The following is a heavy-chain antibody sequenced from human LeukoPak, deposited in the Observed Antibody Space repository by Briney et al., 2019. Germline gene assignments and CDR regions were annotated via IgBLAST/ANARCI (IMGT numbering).Heavy chain of an antibody. V-gene: IGHV1-69*04. D-gene: IGHD3-22*01. CDR1: GGTFSSHA. CDR3: ARAVVVRNWFDP. Sequence: SVKVSCKASGGTFSSHAISWVRQAPGQGLEWMGRTIPILGIANYAQKFQGRDTITADKSTSTAYMELSSLRSEDTAVYYCARAVVVRNWFDPWGQGTLVTVSS. CDR2: TIPILGIA. J-gene: IGHJ5*02.